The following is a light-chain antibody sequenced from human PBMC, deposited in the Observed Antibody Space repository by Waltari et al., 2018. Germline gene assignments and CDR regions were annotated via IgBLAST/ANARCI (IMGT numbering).Light chain of an antibody. J-gene: IGLJ1*01. V-gene: IGLV2-23*02. CDR3: CSHAGSSIYV. CDR2: EVT. Sequence: QSALTQPASVSGSPGQSIPIPCTGPSSAVGSYNLVPWYQQHPGKAPKLMIYEVTERPSGVSNRFSGSKSDNTASLTISGLQAEDEADYYCCSHAGSSIYVFGTGTKVTIL. CDR1: SSAVGSYNL.